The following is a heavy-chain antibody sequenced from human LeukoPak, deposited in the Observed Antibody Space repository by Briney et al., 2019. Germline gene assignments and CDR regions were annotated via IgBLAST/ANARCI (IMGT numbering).Heavy chain of an antibody. J-gene: IGHJ3*02. CDR1: GFTFSSYW. Sequence: HPGGSLRLSCAASGFTFSSYWMSWVRQAPGKGLEWAAVISYDGSNKYYADSVKGRFTISRDNSKNTLYLQMNSLRAEDTAVYYCERDVGIGEEQWLPHDAFDIWGQGTMVTVSS. CDR2: ISYDGSNK. CDR3: ERDVGIGEEQWLPHDAFDI. V-gene: IGHV3-30*03. D-gene: IGHD6-19*01.